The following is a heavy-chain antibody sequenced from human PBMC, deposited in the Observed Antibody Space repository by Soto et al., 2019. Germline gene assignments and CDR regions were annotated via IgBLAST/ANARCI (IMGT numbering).Heavy chain of an antibody. Sequence: SETLSLTCAVYGGSFSGYYWSWIRQPPGKGLEWIGEINHSGSTNYNPSLKSRVTISVYTSKNQFSLKLSSVTAADTAVYYCASQYMVRGVIGYYYYYGMDVWGQGTTVTVSS. D-gene: IGHD3-10*01. J-gene: IGHJ6*02. CDR3: ASQYMVRGVIGYYYYYGMDV. CDR1: GGSFSGYY. V-gene: IGHV4-34*01. CDR2: INHSGST.